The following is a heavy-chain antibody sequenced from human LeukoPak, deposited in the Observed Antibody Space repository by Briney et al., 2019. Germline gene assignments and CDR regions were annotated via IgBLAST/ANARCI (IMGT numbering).Heavy chain of an antibody. D-gene: IGHD3-22*01. CDR2: IYYSGST. Sequence: SETLSLTCTVSGGSISSHYWSWIRQPPGKGLEWIGYIYYSGSTNYNPSLKSRVTISVDTSKNQFSLKLSSVTAADTAVYYCARGYYYDSSGYFSWGTDGMDVWGQGTTVTVSS. CDR3: ARGYYYDSSGYFSWGTDGMDV. CDR1: GGSISSHY. J-gene: IGHJ6*02. V-gene: IGHV4-59*08.